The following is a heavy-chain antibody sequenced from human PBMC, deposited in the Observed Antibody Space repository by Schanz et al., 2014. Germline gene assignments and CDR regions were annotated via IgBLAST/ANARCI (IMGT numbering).Heavy chain of an antibody. J-gene: IGHJ4*02. V-gene: IGHV1-3*01. D-gene: IGHD6-19*01. Sequence: QVQLVQSGAEVKKPGASVKVSCKASGYTFTSDSMHWVRQAPGQRLEWMGWINAGTGNTEYSQKFQGRVTMTIDPYTSTAYMELRSLRSDDTAMYCCARGGYSSGWCDRDIAHVDYWGQGTLVTVSS. CDR1: GYTFTSDS. CDR3: ARGGYSSGWCDRDIAHVDY. CDR2: INAGTGNT.